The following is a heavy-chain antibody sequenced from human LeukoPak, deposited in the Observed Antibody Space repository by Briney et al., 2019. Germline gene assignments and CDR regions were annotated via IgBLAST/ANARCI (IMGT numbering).Heavy chain of an antibody. CDR1: GFTFSSYW. V-gene: IGHV3-74*03. D-gene: IGHD5-12*01. CDR2: INSDGSSI. Sequence: QPGGSLRLSCAASGFTFSSYWMHWVRQAPGKGLMWVSRINSDGSSITYADSVKGRFTISRDNAKNTLYLQMNSLRVEDTAVYYCAREGRVSGYDFDCWGQGTLVTVSS. J-gene: IGHJ4*02. CDR3: AREGRVSGYDFDC.